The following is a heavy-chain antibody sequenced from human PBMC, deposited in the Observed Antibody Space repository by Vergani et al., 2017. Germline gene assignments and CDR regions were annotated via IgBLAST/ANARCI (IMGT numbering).Heavy chain of an antibody. D-gene: IGHD3-22*01. CDR2: ISYDGNKK. V-gene: IGHV3-30*18. J-gene: IGHJ4*02. CDR1: GFPFSDYG. Sequence: QVQLVESGGGEVQPGRSLRLSCSAAGFPFSDYGVHWVRQAPGKGLEWVSVISYDGNKKNYADSVKGRFTISRDNSKNTLYLEMDSLTAEDTAIYFCVNGYYYDQSGLASFDYWGQGTLVTVSS. CDR3: VNGYYYDQSGLASFDY.